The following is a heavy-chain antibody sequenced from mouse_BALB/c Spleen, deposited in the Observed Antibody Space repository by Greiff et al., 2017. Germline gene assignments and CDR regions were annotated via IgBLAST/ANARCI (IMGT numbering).Heavy chain of an antibody. Sequence: VQLQQSGPDLVAPSQSLSITCTVSGFSLTSYGVHWVRQPPGKGLEWLVVIWSDGSTTYNSALKSRLSISKDNSKSQVFLKMNSLQTDDTAMYYCARHDGSSYRGYFDVWGAGTTVTVSS. CDR1: GFSLTSYG. J-gene: IGHJ1*01. V-gene: IGHV2-6-2*01. CDR2: IWSDGST. D-gene: IGHD1-1*01. CDR3: ARHDGSSYRGYFDV.